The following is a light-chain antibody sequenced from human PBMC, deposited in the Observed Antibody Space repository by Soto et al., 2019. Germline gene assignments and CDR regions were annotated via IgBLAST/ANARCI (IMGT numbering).Light chain of an antibody. CDR2: HAT. V-gene: IGKV3-11*01. Sequence: EIILTQSPATLSLSPGERATLSCRASQSVDRSLGWYQEKPGQAPRLLVYHATHSATGIPARFSGSGSGTDFTLNIDSVEADDFAVYYCQHYKNWPPITFGQGTRLDIK. J-gene: IGKJ5*01. CDR3: QHYKNWPPIT. CDR1: QSVDRS.